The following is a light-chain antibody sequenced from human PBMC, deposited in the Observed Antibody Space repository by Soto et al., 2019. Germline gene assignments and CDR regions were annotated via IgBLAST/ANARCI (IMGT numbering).Light chain of an antibody. CDR3: SSFTGTSTWI. V-gene: IGLV2-14*01. J-gene: IGLJ2*01. CDR1: SSDVGGYNY. Sequence: QSALTQPASVSGSPGQSITMFCTGTSSDVGGYNYVYWYQQHPGKAPKLIIYEVSNRPSGISQRFSGSKSANTASLTISGLQAEDEDEYYCSSFTGTSTWIFGGGTKLTVL. CDR2: EVS.